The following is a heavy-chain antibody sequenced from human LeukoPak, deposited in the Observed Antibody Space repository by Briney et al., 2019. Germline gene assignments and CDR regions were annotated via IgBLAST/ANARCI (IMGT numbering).Heavy chain of an antibody. Sequence: SVKVSCKASGYTFTSYDINWVRQAPGQGLEWMGGIIPIFGTANYAQKFQGRVTITADESTSTAYMELSSLRSEDTAVYYCARGVVRGPKLYYFDYWGQGTLVTVSS. J-gene: IGHJ4*02. V-gene: IGHV1-69*13. CDR2: IIPIFGTA. CDR3: ARGVVRGPKLYYFDY. CDR1: GYTFTSYD. D-gene: IGHD3-10*01.